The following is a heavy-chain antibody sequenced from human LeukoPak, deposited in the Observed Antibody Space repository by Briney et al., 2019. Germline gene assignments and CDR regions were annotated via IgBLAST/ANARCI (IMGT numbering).Heavy chain of an antibody. D-gene: IGHD3-10*01. Sequence: GASVKVSCKASGYTFTGYYMHWVRQAPGQGLEWMGWINPNSGGTNYAQKFQGRVTMTRDTSISTAYMELSRLRSDDTAVYYCARGARGSGSYPPAVYYFDYWGQGTLVTVSS. CDR2: INPNSGGT. V-gene: IGHV1-2*02. CDR3: ARGARGSGSYPPAVYYFDY. J-gene: IGHJ4*02. CDR1: GYTFTGYY.